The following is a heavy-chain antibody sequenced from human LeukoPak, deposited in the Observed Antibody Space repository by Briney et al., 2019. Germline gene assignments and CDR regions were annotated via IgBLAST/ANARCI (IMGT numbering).Heavy chain of an antibody. J-gene: IGHJ4*02. D-gene: IGHD2-21*01. CDR1: GFTFDDYA. CDR2: ISWNSGSI. CDR3: ARVVKGSLWPRDY. V-gene: IGHV3-9*01. Sequence: PGGSLRLSCAASGFTFDDYAMHWVRQAPGKGLEWVSGISWNSGSIGYADSVKGRFTISRDNAKNSLYLQMNSLRAEDTAVYYCARVVKGSLWPRDYWGQGTLVTVSS.